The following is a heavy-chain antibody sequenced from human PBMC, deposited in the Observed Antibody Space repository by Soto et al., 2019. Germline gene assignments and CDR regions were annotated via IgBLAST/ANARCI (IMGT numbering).Heavy chain of an antibody. V-gene: IGHV4-59*01. CDR2: IYFSGST. Sequence: QVQLQESGPGLVKPSETLSLTCTVSGDSMNPYYWSWIRQPPGKGLEWIGYIYFSGSTNFNPSLKSRVTLSLDTSKRQFFLKLTSMTAADTAVYYCARAWAVPGSHWGDWGRGTLVTVSS. J-gene: IGHJ4*02. CDR3: ARAWAVPGSHWGD. D-gene: IGHD6-19*01. CDR1: GDSMNPYY.